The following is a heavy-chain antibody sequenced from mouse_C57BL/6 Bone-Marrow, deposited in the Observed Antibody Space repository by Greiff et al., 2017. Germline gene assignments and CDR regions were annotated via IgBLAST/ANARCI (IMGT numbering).Heavy chain of an antibody. V-gene: IGHV1-47*01. Sequence: VQLQPSGAELVKPGASVKMSCKASGYTFTTYPIEWMKQNPGQSLEWIGYFHPFNDYTKYNEKFKGKATLTVEKSSSTVYLALSRLTSDDSAVYYCARGDNYGRYYFDCWGQGTTLTVSS. CDR1: GYTFTTYP. CDR3: ARGDNYGRYYFDC. J-gene: IGHJ2*01. CDR2: FHPFNDYT. D-gene: IGHD2-12*01.